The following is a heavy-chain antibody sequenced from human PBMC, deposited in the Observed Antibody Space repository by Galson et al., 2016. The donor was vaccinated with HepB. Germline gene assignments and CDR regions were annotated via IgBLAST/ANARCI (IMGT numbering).Heavy chain of an antibody. CDR1: GYTFTNYG. CDR3: ARGRWVSWIEGITHEWVEYGMDV. CDR2: ISTYNGNT. J-gene: IGHJ6*02. Sequence: SVKVSCKASGYTFTNYGLRWVRQAPGQGLEWMGWISTYNGNTNYAQKLQGTVTMTTDTSTTTAYMELRSRRSDDTAVYDGARGRWVSWIEGITHEWVEYGMDVWGQVTTVTVSS. V-gene: IGHV1-18*01. D-gene: IGHD6-19*01.